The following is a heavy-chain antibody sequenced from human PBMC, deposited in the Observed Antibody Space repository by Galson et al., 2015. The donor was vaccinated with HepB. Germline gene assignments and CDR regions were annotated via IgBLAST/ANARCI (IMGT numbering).Heavy chain of an antibody. CDR3: ARDGPYYYDSSDYFFGYFDL. J-gene: IGHJ2*01. CDR1: GFTFSLHS. V-gene: IGHV3-48*01. Sequence: SLRLSCAASGFTFSLHSINWVRQAPGKGLEWVSYISSSSRTTYYADSVKGRFTISRDNGKNSLYLQMNSLRAEDTAVYFCARDGPYYYDSSDYFFGYFDLWGRGTLVTVSS. CDR2: ISSSSRTT. D-gene: IGHD3-22*01.